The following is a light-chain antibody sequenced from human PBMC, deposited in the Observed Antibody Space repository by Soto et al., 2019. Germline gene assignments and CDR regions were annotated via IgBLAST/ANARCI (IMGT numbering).Light chain of an antibody. CDR3: QVWESTSEHVV. J-gene: IGLJ2*01. CDR1: NIGRKS. Sequence: SYELTQPSSVSVAPGQTARITCGGNNIGRKSAHWYQQKPGQAPVLVVYDDSDRPSGIPERFSGSNSGNTATLSISRVEAGDEADYYCQVWESTSEHVVFGGGTKVTVL. CDR2: DDS. V-gene: IGLV3-21*02.